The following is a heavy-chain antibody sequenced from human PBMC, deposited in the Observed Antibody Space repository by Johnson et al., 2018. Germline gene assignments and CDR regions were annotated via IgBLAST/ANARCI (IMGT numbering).Heavy chain of an antibody. Sequence: VQLVQSGGGLVQPGGSLRLSCAASGFTFSSYAMSWVRQAPGKGLEWVSAISGSGGSTYYADSVKGRFTISSDKFKNTLYLQMNSLRAEDTAVYYCAKDSEDIVVLVAAKAAFAIGGQGTMVTVSS. D-gene: IGHD2-15*01. CDR3: AKDSEDIVVLVAAKAAFAI. J-gene: IGHJ3*02. CDR2: ISGSGGST. CDR1: GFTFSSYA. V-gene: IGHV3-23*04.